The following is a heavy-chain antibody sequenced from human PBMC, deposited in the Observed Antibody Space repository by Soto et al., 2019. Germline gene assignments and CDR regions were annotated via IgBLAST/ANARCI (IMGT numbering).Heavy chain of an antibody. CDR3: TRDERRDFGVVIITEY. Sequence: EVQLVESGGGLVQPGGSLRLSCAASGFAFSDYEMNWVRQAPGKGLEWISYISRTGNAIYYADSVKGRFTISRDNAENSLYLQMSSLRAEDTAVYYCTRDERRDFGVVIITEYWGHGTRVTVSS. J-gene: IGHJ4*01. CDR1: GFAFSDYE. CDR2: ISRTGNAI. V-gene: IGHV3-48*03. D-gene: IGHD3-3*01.